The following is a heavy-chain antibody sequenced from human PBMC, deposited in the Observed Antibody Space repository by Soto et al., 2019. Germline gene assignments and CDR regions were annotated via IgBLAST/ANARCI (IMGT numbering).Heavy chain of an antibody. D-gene: IGHD6-25*01. CDR3: ARVGAAMGWFDP. CDR2: ISAYNGNT. Sequence: QVQLVQSGAEVKKPGASVKVSCKASGYTFTSYGISWVRQAPGQGLEWMGWISAYNGNTNDAQKLQGRVTTTTDTPTSTAYLERRSLRSDDKSVYYCARVGAAMGWFDPWGQGTLVTVSS. V-gene: IGHV1-18*01. J-gene: IGHJ5*02. CDR1: GYTFTSYG.